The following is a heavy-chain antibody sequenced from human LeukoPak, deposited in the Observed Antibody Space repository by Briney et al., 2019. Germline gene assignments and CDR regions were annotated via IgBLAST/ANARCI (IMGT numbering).Heavy chain of an antibody. V-gene: IGHV4-39*07. D-gene: IGHD3-10*01. J-gene: IGHJ4*02. CDR3: ASYPRALWFGVPKEY. CDR1: GGSVTSSDYY. Sequence: SETLSLTCTVSGGSVTSSDYYWGWIRQPPGKGLEWIGSIYYNGSTYYNPSLKSRVTISVDTSKNQFSLKLSSVTAADTAVYYCASYPRALWFGVPKEYWGQGTLVTVSS. CDR2: IYYNGST.